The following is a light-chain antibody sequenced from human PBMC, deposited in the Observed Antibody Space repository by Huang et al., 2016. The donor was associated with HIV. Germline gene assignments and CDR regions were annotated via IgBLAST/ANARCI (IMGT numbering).Light chain of an antibody. Sequence: EIVLTQSPATLSLSPGERATLSCRASQSVVNLAWYQHNPGHAPRLLIYDASNRAPGIPARFSGSVSGTDFTLTVNILQPEDSAVYYCQQRNSWPPITFGQGTRLEIK. CDR2: DAS. CDR3: QQRNSWPPIT. V-gene: IGKV3-11*01. J-gene: IGKJ5*01. CDR1: QSVVN.